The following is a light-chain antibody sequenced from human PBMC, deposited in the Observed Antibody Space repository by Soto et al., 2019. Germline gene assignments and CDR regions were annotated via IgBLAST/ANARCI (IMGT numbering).Light chain of an antibody. J-gene: IGKJ1*01. V-gene: IGKV1-5*01. CDR3: QQYNSYSRT. Sequence: DIQMTQSPSILSVSVGDRVTITCRASQSISNSLAWYQQKPGKAPKLLIYDASSLESGVPSRFSGSGSGTEFTLTISSLQPDDFATYYCQQYNSYSRTFGQGTKVDIK. CDR1: QSISNS. CDR2: DAS.